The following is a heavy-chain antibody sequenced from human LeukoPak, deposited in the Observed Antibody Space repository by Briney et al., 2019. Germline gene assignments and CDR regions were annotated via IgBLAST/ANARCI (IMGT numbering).Heavy chain of an antibody. CDR1: GGSISSGDYY. D-gene: IGHD3-10*01. CDR2: INHSGST. Sequence: SQTLSLTCTVSGGSISSGDYYWSWIRQPPGKGLEWIGEINHSGSTNYNPSLKSRVTMSVDTSKNQFSLKLSSVTAADTAVYYCASHNYYGSGSYDNWFDPWGQGTLVTVSS. CDR3: ASHNYYGSGSYDNWFDP. J-gene: IGHJ5*02. V-gene: IGHV4-30-4*08.